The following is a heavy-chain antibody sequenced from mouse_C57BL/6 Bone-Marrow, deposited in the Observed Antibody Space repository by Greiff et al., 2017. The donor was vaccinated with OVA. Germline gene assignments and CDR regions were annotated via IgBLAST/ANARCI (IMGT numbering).Heavy chain of an antibody. CDR1: GYTFTSYG. J-gene: IGHJ4*01. D-gene: IGHD1-1*01. CDR3: ARRTVVATDYYAMDY. V-gene: IGHV1-81*01. CDR2: IYPRSGNT. Sequence: QVHVKQSGAELARPGASVKLSCKASGYTFTSYGISWVKQRTGQGLEWIGEIYPRSGNTYYNEKFKGKATLTADKSSSTAYMELRSLTSEDSAVYFCARRTVVATDYYAMDYWGQGTAVTVSS.